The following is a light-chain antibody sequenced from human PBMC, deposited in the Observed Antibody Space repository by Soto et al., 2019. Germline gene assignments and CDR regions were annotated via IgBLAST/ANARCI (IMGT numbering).Light chain of an antibody. J-gene: IGKJ3*01. CDR2: SIS. CDR1: HSSNRY. V-gene: IGKV1-39*01. Sequence: DIEMTQSPSSLSASVGDSVTITCRASHSSNRYLHWYQQKPGKAPNGLIYSISTLQSGVPSRFSGGGPGTDFTLTISSLQPEDFATYSCQQSYSAPFTFAPGTNVDIK. CDR3: QQSYSAPFT.